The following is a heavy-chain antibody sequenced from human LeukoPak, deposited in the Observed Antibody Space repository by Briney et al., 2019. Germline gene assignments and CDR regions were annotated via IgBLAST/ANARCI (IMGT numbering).Heavy chain of an antibody. D-gene: IGHD6-13*01. CDR2: AKPDGSET. J-gene: IGHJ5*02. V-gene: IGHV3-7*01. CDR1: GFTFSNYW. Sequence: GGSLSLSCAASGFTFSNYWMSWVRQASGKGLEWLANAKPDGSETHYVDSVKGRFTVSRDNAKNSLYLQVDSLRADDTAVYYCARYSSSSSVVALGQGALVTVSS. CDR3: ARYSSSSSVVA.